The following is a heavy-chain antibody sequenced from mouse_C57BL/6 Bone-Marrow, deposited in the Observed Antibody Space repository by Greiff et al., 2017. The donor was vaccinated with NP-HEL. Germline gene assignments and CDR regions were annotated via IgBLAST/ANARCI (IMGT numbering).Heavy chain of an antibody. CDR1: GFTFSSYG. J-gene: IGHJ4*01. V-gene: IGHV5-6*01. CDR3: ARHPGYDGNYVDY. D-gene: IGHD2-3*01. Sequence: EVQLVESGGDLVKPGGSLKLSCAASGFTFSSYGMSWVRQTPDKRLEWVATISSGGSYTYYPDSVKGRFTISRDNAKNTLYLQMSSLKSEDTAMYYCARHPGYDGNYVDYWGQGTSVTVSS. CDR2: ISSGGSYT.